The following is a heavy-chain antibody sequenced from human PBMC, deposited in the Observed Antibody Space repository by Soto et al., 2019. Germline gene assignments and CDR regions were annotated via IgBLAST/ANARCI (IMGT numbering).Heavy chain of an antibody. CDR2: ISVYNGDT. V-gene: IGHV1-18*01. CDR3: AGSWRGSGNPEGAY. J-gene: IGHJ4*02. Sequence: QVQLVQSGAEVMKPGASVKVSCKTSGYTFTTYGISWVRQAPGQGLEWMGWISVYNGDTNYAQKLQGRVTMSKETSTSTAYLELRSLRSDDTAVYYCAGSWRGSGNPEGAYWGQGALVTVSS. D-gene: IGHD3-10*01. CDR1: GYTFTTYG.